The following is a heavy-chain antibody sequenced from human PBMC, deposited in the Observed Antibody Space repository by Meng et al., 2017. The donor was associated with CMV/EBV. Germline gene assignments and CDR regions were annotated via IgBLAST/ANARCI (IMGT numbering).Heavy chain of an antibody. CDR3: ASRVVTAMVTGYYYGMDV. Sequence: GSLRLSCTVSGGSISSYYWSWIRQPPGKGLEWIGYIYYSGGTNYNPSLKSRVTISVDTSKNHFSLKLSSVTAADTAVYYCASRVVTAMVTGYYYGMDVWGQGTTVTVSS. V-gene: IGHV4-59*01. J-gene: IGHJ6*02. CDR2: IYYSGGT. CDR1: GGSISSYY. D-gene: IGHD5-18*01.